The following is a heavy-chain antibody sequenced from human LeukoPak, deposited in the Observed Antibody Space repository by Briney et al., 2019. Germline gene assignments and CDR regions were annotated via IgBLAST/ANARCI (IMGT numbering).Heavy chain of an antibody. CDR2: ISTSSSYI. CDR1: GFTFNTYT. CDR3: ASSEGSGSYYLYYMDV. V-gene: IGHV3-21*04. Sequence: PGGSLRLSCAASGFTFNTYTMKWVRQAPGKGLEWVSSISTSSSYIYYADSVKGRFTISRDNARKSLYLQMNSLRAEDTAVYYCASSEGSGSYYLYYMDVWGKGTTVTVSS. J-gene: IGHJ6*03. D-gene: IGHD3-10*01.